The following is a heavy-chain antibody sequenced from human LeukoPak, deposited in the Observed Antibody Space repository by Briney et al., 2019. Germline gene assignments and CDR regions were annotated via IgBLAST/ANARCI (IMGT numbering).Heavy chain of an antibody. CDR3: AGYGGSYPYYMDV. CDR1: GFTFSSYA. Sequence: GGSLRLSCAASGFTFSSYAMTWVRQAPGKGLEWVSAISASGGSTCYADSVKGRFTISRDNSKNTLYLQMNSLRAEDTAVYYCAGYGGSYPYYMDVWGKGTTVTISS. D-gene: IGHD1-26*01. V-gene: IGHV3-23*01. CDR2: ISASGGST. J-gene: IGHJ6*03.